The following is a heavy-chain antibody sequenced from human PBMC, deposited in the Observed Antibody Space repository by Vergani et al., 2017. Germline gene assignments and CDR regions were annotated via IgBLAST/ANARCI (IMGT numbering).Heavy chain of an antibody. Sequence: QVQLVESGGGVVQPGRSLRLSCTSSGFTFSTYAMHWVRQAPGKGLEWVALIYYDGSKKYYADSVKGRFTISRDNSRNTLDLLMSSLRAEDTAIYYCVREGSYWGNTSCRNPSYVYYYHMDVWGEGTTVTVSS. J-gene: IGHJ6*03. CDR1: GFTFSTYA. CDR2: IYYDGSKK. V-gene: IGHV3-33*01. D-gene: IGHD2-21*01. CDR3: VREGSYWGNTSCRNPSYVYYYHMDV.